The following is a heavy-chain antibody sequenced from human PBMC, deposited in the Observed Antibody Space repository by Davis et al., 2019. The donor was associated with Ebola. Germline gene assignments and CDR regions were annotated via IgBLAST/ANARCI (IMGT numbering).Heavy chain of an antibody. CDR1: GYTFTSYY. Sequence: AASVKVSCKASGYTFTSYYMHWVRQAPGQGLEWMGIINPSGGSTSYAQKFQGRVNMTRDTSMSTVYMELSSLSSEDTAVYYCARQIHHFLSGPRTRFDPWSQVTLVTVSS. CDR3: ARQIHHFLSGPRTRFDP. D-gene: IGHD3-3*01. J-gene: IGHJ5*02. CDR2: INPSGGST. V-gene: IGHV1-46*01.